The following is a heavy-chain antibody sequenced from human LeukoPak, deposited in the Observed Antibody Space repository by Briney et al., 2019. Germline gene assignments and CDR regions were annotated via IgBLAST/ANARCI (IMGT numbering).Heavy chain of an antibody. D-gene: IGHD4/OR15-4a*01. J-gene: IGHJ4*02. CDR2: INPNSGGT. CDR3: ATRVPQGNYFDY. CDR1: GYTFTGYY. Sequence: GASVKVSCKASGYTFTGYYMHWVRQAPGQGLEWMGWINPNSGGTNYAQKFQGRVTMTRDTSISTAYMELSSLRSEDTAVYYCATRVPQGNYFDYWGQGTLVTVSS. V-gene: IGHV1-2*02.